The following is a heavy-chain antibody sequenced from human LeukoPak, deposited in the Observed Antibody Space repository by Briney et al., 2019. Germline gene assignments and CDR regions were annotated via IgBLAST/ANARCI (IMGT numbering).Heavy chain of an antibody. Sequence: GRSLRLSCAASGFTFSSYAMHWVRQAPGKGLELVAAISYDGSIKYSADSVKGRFTISRDNSKNALYLQMDSLRAEDTAVYYCARDQTPFVWGQGTLVTVSS. J-gene: IGHJ4*02. CDR2: ISYDGSIK. CDR1: GFTFSSYA. CDR3: ARDQTPFV. V-gene: IGHV3-30*04.